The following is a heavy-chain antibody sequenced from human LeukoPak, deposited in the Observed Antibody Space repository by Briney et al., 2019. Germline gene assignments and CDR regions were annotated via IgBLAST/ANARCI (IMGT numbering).Heavy chain of an antibody. Sequence: SETLSLTCTVFYGSFSGYYWTWIRQPPGKGLEWIGEINHNGNTNYNSSLKSRVTISVDTSKDQFSLKLSSVTAADTAVYYCARHGLVAARHAFDIWDQGAMVTVSS. CDR1: YGSFSGYY. CDR2: INHNGNT. V-gene: IGHV4-34*01. CDR3: ARHGLVAARHAFDI. J-gene: IGHJ3*02. D-gene: IGHD6-6*01.